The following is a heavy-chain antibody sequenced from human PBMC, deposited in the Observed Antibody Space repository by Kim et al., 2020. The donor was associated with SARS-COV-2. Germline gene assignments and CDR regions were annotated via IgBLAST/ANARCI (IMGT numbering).Heavy chain of an antibody. J-gene: IGHJ5*02. CDR2: TA. CDR3: ASGGSYNWFDP. V-gene: IGHV1-69*01. Sequence: TANYAQKFQGRVTITADESTSTAYMELSSLRSEDTAVYYCASGGSYNWFDPWGQGTLVTVSS. D-gene: IGHD2-15*01.